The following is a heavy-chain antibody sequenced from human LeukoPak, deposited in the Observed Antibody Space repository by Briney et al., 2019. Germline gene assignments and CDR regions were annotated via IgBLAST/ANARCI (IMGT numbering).Heavy chain of an antibody. D-gene: IGHD1-14*01. Sequence: GGSLRLSCAASGFTFNNYAMSWVRQPPGKGLEWVSSISDSGSSTNYADSVKGRFNMSRDNSKNTQYLQMNSLRAEDTAVYYCAKLIGQEGATGDYWGQGTLVTVSS. CDR2: ISDSGSST. CDR1: GFTFNNYA. CDR3: AKLIGQEGATGDY. J-gene: IGHJ4*02. V-gene: IGHV3-23*01.